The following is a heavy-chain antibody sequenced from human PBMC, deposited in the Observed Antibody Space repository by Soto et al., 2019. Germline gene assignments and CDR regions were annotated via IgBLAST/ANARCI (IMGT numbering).Heavy chain of an antibody. J-gene: IGHJ5*02. CDR2: IYDSGST. D-gene: IGHD1-26*01. Sequence: SETLSLTFAVSGYSISSGYYSGWIRQPPGKGLEWIGSIYDSGSTYYNPSLKSRVTISVDTSKNQFSLKLSSVTAADTAVYYCARGILVGWELLRAYNWFDPWGQGTLVTVS. CDR1: GYSISSGYY. CDR3: ARGILVGWELLRAYNWFDP. V-gene: IGHV4-38-2*01.